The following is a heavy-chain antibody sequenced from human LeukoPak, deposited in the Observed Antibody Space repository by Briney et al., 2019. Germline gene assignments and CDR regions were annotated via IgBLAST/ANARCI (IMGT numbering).Heavy chain of an antibody. Sequence: SETLSLTCAVYGGSFTGYYWSWIRQPQGKGLEWIGEINHSGSTNYNPSLKSRVTISVDTSKNQFSLKLSSVTAADTAVYYCARNGVRKNGFNDYWGQGTLVTVSS. D-gene: IGHD1-1*01. CDR1: GGSFTGYY. CDR3: ARNGVRKNGFNDY. J-gene: IGHJ4*02. V-gene: IGHV4-34*01. CDR2: INHSGST.